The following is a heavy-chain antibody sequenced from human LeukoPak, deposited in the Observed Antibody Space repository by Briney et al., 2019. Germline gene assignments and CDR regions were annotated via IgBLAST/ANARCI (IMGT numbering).Heavy chain of an antibody. CDR1: GGSFSGYY. V-gene: IGHV4-34*01. CDR3: ARGDDYGDYVDY. CDR2: INHSGST. J-gene: IGHJ4*02. Sequence: MASETLSLTCAVYGGSFSGYYWSWIRQPPGKGLEWIGEINHSGSTNYNPSLKSRVTISVDTSKNQFSLKLSSVTAADTAVYYCARGDDYGDYVDYWGQGTLVTVSS. D-gene: IGHD4-17*01.